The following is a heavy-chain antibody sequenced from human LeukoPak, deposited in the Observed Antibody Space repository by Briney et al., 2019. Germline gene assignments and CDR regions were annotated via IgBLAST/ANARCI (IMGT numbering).Heavy chain of an antibody. CDR3: ARVGYCSSTSCQSPSDY. V-gene: IGHV4-34*01. Sequence: SETLSLTCAVYGGSFSGYYWSWIRQPPGKGLEWIGEINHSGSTNYNPSLKSRVTISVDTSKNQFSLKLSSVTAADTAVYYCARVGYCSSTSCQSPSDYWGQGTLVTVSS. J-gene: IGHJ4*02. D-gene: IGHD2-2*01. CDR1: GGSFSGYY. CDR2: INHSGST.